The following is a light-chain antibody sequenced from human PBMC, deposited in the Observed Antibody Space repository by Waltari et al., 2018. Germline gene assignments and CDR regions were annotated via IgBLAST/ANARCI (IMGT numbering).Light chain of an antibody. J-gene: IGKJ1*01. V-gene: IGKV3-20*01. CDR3: QQFDGSLFS. CDR2: GVS. CDR1: QSVNSNY. Sequence: EIVLTPSPGTLSLSPGQRVTLSCRASQSVNSNYLAWFQQIPGQAPRLLIYGVSTRATGIPDRFSGSGSGTDFTLTISRLEPEDFAVYYCQQFDGSLFSFGQGTRVEIK.